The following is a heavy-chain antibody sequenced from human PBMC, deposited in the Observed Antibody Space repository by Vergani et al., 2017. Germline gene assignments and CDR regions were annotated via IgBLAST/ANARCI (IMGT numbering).Heavy chain of an antibody. CDR2: ISYDGSNK. Sequence: QVQLVESGGGVVQPGRSLRLSCAASGFTFSRYAMHWVRQAPGKGLEWVAVISYDGSNKYYADSVKGRFTISRDNSKNTLYLQMNSLRAEDTAVYYCARDRTTVVTSDAFDIWGQGTMVTVSS. D-gene: IGHD4-23*01. CDR1: GFTFSRYA. CDR3: ARDRTTVVTSDAFDI. J-gene: IGHJ3*02. V-gene: IGHV3-30-3*01.